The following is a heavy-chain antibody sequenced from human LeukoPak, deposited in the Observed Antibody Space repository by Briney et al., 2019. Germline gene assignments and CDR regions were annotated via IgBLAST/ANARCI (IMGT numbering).Heavy chain of an antibody. V-gene: IGHV4-59*01. D-gene: IGHD3-10*01. Sequence: PSETLSLTCTVSGGSISSYYWSWIRQPPGKGLEWIGYIYYSGSTNYNPSLKSRVTISVDTSKNQFSLKLSSVTAADTAVYYCARGRITMVRGVPYFDYWGQGTLVTVSS. CDR2: IYYSGST. J-gene: IGHJ4*02. CDR3: ARGRITMVRGVPYFDY. CDR1: GGSISSYY.